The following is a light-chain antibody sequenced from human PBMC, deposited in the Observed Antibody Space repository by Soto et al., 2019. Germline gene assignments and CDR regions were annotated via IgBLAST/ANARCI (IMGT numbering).Light chain of an antibody. CDR3: QPYDKLPRAIS. J-gene: IGKJ5*01. CDR1: QDISNY. Sequence: DIEVTQKTSSLSASVGDRVTIACQASQDISNYLHWYQQKPGKAPKLLIYDASNLETGVPSRFSGSGSGTDFTFTISSLQPEDIATYYGQPYDKLPRAISFCQRTRPEIK. V-gene: IGKV1-33*01. CDR2: DAS.